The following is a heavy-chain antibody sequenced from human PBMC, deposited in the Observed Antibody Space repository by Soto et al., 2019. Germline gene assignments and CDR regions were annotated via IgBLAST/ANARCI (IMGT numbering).Heavy chain of an antibody. J-gene: IGHJ4*02. V-gene: IGHV4-59*01. Sequence: SETLSLTCTVSGGSISSYYWSWIRQPPGKGLEWIGYIYYSGSTNYNPSLKSRVTISVDTSKNQFSLKLSSVTAADTAVYYCASVDTAMVFGYWGQGTLVTVSS. CDR1: GGSISSYY. CDR2: IYYSGST. D-gene: IGHD5-18*01. CDR3: ASVDTAMVFGY.